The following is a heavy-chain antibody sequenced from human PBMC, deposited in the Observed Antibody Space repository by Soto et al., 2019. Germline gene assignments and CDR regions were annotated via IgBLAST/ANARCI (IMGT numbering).Heavy chain of an antibody. Sequence: QVQLQESGPGLVKPSGTLSLTCAVSGGSIISYNWWSWVRQPPGKGLEWIGEIFHSGSTNFNPSLKSRVTISIDKSKNNFSLKLNSVTVADTAVYYCARHERSGQDYWGQGTLVTVSS. J-gene: IGHJ4*02. CDR2: IFHSGST. D-gene: IGHD3-3*01. CDR3: ARHERSGQDY. CDR1: GGSIISYNW. V-gene: IGHV4-4*02.